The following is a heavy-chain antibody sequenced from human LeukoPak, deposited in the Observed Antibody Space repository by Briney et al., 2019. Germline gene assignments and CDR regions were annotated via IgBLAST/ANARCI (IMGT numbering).Heavy chain of an antibody. V-gene: IGHV3-23*01. CDR2: ISVNGGST. CDR3: AKDVRGTYAPDY. D-gene: IGHD2-2*01. Sequence: GGSLRLSCAASGFTFSNYAMSWVRQTPGKGLEWGSTISVNGGSTYSADSVKGRFTISRDNSKNTLYLQMNSLRAEDTAIYYCAKDVRGTYAPDYWGQGTLVTVSS. J-gene: IGHJ4*02. CDR1: GFTFSNYA.